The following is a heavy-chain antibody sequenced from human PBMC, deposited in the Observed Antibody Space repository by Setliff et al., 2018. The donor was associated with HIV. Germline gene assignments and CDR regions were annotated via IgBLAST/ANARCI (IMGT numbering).Heavy chain of an antibody. Sequence: SETLSLTCTVSGGSINTYYWSWIRQPAGKGLEWIGRIYTSGSTNYNPSLKSRVTISVDTSKNQFSLRLSSVAAGDTAVYYCARSIVPVASGYYYFEYWGQGTRVTVSS. D-gene: IGHD3-3*01. CDR1: GGSINTYY. V-gene: IGHV4-4*07. J-gene: IGHJ4*02. CDR3: ARSIVPVASGYYYFEY. CDR2: IYTSGST.